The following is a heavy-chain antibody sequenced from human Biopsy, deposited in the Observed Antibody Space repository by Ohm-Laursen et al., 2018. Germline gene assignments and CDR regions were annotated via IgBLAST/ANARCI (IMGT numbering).Heavy chain of an antibody. J-gene: IGHJ6*02. Sequence: SETLSLTCNVSGGSLSLSYWSWIRQPPGKGLEWIGYIYYSGSTNYNPSLKSRVTISVDTSKNQFSLRLNSVTAADTVVYYCARATNSTGWPYYYFYGMDVWGQGTTVTVSS. D-gene: IGHD2/OR15-2a*01. CDR1: GGSLSLSY. CDR3: ARATNSTGWPYYYFYGMDV. V-gene: IGHV4-59*01. CDR2: IYYSGST.